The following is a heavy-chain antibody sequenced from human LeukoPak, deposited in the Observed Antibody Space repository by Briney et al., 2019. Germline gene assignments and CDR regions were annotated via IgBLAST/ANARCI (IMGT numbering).Heavy chain of an antibody. Sequence: GASVKVSCKASGYTFTGYYMHWVRQAPGQGLEWMGWINPNSGGTNYAQKFQGRVTMTRDTSISTAYMELSRLRSDDTAVYYCAREWYSAAHDAFDIWGQGTMVTVSS. V-gene: IGHV1-2*02. D-gene: IGHD6-13*01. CDR1: GYTFTGYY. CDR2: INPNSGGT. J-gene: IGHJ3*02. CDR3: AREWYSAAHDAFDI.